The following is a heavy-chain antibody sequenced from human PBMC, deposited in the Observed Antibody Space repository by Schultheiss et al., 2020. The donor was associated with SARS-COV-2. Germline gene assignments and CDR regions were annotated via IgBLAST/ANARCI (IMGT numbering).Heavy chain of an antibody. CDR3: AKEPYYDSSGYTFDY. J-gene: IGHJ4*02. Sequence: GGSLRLSCAASGFTFDDYAMHWVRQAPGKGLEWVSGISWNSGSIGYADSVKGRFTMSRDNAKNSLYLQMNSLRAEDTAVYYCAKEPYYDSSGYTFDYWGQGTLVTVSS. CDR2: ISWNSGSI. CDR1: GFTFDDYA. V-gene: IGHV3-9*01. D-gene: IGHD3-22*01.